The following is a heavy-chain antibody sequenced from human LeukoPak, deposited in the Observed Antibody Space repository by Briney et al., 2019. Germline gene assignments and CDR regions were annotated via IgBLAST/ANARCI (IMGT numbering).Heavy chain of an antibody. J-gene: IGHJ4*02. CDR3: ARHAGSSGWYRALFDY. D-gene: IGHD6-19*01. Sequence: GGSLRLSCATSGFTFSHYATHWVRQAPGKGLEWVAVIWNDGSDKYYGDSVKGRFTISRDNSKKTVYLQMSSLRVEDTAVYYCARHAGSSGWYRALFDYWGQGTVVTVSS. CDR1: GFTFSHYA. V-gene: IGHV3-33*01. CDR2: IWNDGSDK.